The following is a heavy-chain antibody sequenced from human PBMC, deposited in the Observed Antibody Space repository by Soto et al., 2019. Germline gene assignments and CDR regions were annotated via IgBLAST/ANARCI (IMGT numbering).Heavy chain of an antibody. CDR3: AKDVRSRRVVGVAAENYFDY. D-gene: IGHD2-15*01. CDR1: GFTFSNYG. V-gene: IGHV3-30*18. Sequence: PGGSLRLSCAPSGFTFSNYGMHWVRQAPGKGLEWVAVISYDGSNKNYADSVKGRFSISRDNSKNTLYLQMNSLRAEDTAVYYCAKDVRSRRVVGVAAENYFDYWGQGTLVTVSS. J-gene: IGHJ4*02. CDR2: ISYDGSNK.